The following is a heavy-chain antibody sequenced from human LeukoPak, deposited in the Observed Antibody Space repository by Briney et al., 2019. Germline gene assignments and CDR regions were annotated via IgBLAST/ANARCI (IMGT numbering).Heavy chain of an antibody. CDR3: AKEERWLQPTTFDY. CDR2: IRYDGTKK. J-gene: IGHJ4*02. Sequence: PGGSLRLSCAASGFNFKNFGMHWVRQAPGKGLEWVTFIRYDGTKKYYADSVKGRFTISRDNSKNTVYLQMNSLRTEDTATYYCAKEERWLQPTTFDYWGQGILVTVSS. D-gene: IGHD5-24*01. V-gene: IGHV3-30*02. CDR1: GFNFKNFG.